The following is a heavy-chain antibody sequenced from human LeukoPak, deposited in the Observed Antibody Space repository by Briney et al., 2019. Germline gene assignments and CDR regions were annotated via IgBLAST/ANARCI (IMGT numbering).Heavy chain of an antibody. J-gene: IGHJ4*02. CDR2: ISGSGGST. CDR3: ARRDDPRDYYGSGYFDY. CDR1: GFTFNIYA. D-gene: IGHD3-10*01. Sequence: PGGSLRLSCAASGFTFNIYAMSWVRQAPGKGLEWVSGISGSGGSTYYADSVKGRFTISRDNSKKALYLQMNSLRAEDTAVYYCARRDDPRDYYGSGYFDYWGQGTLVTVSS. V-gene: IGHV3-23*01.